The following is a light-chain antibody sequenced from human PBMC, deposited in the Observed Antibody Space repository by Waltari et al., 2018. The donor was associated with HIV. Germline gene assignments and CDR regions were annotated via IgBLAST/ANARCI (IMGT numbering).Light chain of an antibody. CDR1: QSISNN. CDR2: GAS. Sequence: EIVMTQSPATLSVSPGDRPTLSCRAGQSISNNLAWYQQKPVQAPRLLIFGASTRATGVPARFSGSGSGTEFTLTISSLQSEDFAIYFCQQYKTWPLTFGGGTKVEIK. J-gene: IGKJ4*01. CDR3: QQYKTWPLT. V-gene: IGKV3-15*01.